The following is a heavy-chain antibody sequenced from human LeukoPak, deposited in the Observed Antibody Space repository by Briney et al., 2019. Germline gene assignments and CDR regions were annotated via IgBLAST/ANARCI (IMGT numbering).Heavy chain of an antibody. J-gene: IGHJ4*02. Sequence: PGGSLRLSCAASGFTFSNYNMNWVRQAPGKGLEWVSYISSSSTTIHYADSVRGRFTISRDNARNSLYLQMNGLRAEDTAVYYCARDFLEDVYWGQGTLVTVSS. D-gene: IGHD3-3*01. CDR2: ISSSSTTI. CDR1: GFTFSNYN. CDR3: ARDFLEDVY. V-gene: IGHV3-48*01.